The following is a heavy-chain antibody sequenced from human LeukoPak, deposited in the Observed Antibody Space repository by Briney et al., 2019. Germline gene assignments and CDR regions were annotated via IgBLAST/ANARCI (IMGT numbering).Heavy chain of an antibody. CDR1: GFTFSSYA. Sequence: GSLRLSCAASGFTFSSYAMSRVRQAPGKGLEWVSSISGSGGSTYYADSVKGRFTVSRDNSKNTLYLQMNSLRGEDPAVYYCARLLAGTGYFDNRGQGALVTVSS. J-gene: IGHJ4*02. V-gene: IGHV3-23*01. D-gene: IGHD6-13*01. CDR3: ARLLAGTGYFDN. CDR2: ISGSGGST.